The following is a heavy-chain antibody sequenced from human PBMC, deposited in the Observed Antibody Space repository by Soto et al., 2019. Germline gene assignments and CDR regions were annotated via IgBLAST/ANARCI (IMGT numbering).Heavy chain of an antibody. D-gene: IGHD3-22*01. V-gene: IGHV3-21*01. Sequence: EVQLVESGGGLVKPGGSLRLSCAASGFTFSSYSMNWVRQAPGKGLEWVSSISSSSSYIYYADSVKGRFTISRDNAKNSLYLQMNSLRAEETAVYYCARGLYYYDSSAYYSPWGQGTLVTVSS. CDR1: GFTFSSYS. CDR3: ARGLYYYDSSAYYSP. CDR2: ISSSSSYI. J-gene: IGHJ5*02.